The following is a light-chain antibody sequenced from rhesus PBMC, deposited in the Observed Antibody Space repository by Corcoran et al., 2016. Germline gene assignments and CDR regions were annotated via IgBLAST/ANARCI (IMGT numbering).Light chain of an antibody. V-gene: IGKV3-35*02. J-gene: IGKJ4*01. CDR1: QSVGST. Sequence: ETVMMQSPATLSLSPGERATLSCRASQSVGSTLAWYPQKHGQAPRLLIYYASSRATGIPDRFSGSGSGTECTLTSSSLDPEDVGVYYCQKYNDWPLTFGGGTKVEIK. CDR3: QKYNDWPLT. CDR2: YAS.